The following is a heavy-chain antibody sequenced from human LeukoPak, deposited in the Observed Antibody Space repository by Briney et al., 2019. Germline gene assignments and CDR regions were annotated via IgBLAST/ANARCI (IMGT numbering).Heavy chain of an antibody. D-gene: IGHD3/OR15-3a*01. J-gene: IGHJ4*02. V-gene: IGHV1-2*02. Sequence: EASVKVSCKASGYTFTGYYMHWVRQAPGQGLEWMGWINPNSGGTNYAQKFQGRVTMTRDTSISTAYMELSRLRSDDTAVYYCARGRGLVITQPPDSFDYWGQGTLVTVSS. CDR1: GYTFTGYY. CDR3: ARGRGLVITQPPDSFDY. CDR2: INPNSGGT.